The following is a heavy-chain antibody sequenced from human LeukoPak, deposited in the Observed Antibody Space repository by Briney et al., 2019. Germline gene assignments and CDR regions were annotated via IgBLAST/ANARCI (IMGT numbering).Heavy chain of an antibody. CDR1: GGSISSKSYY. Sequence: SETLSLTCTVSGGSISSKSYYGSWIGQPAGRGLEWIGRIYTSGSTNYNPSLKSRVTISRETSKNEFSLILSSLTAADTAVYYCARDSPPAYCSSGSCYFDSWGQGTLVTVSS. CDR2: IYTSGST. J-gene: IGHJ4*02. D-gene: IGHD2-15*01. V-gene: IGHV4-61*02. CDR3: ARDSPPAYCSSGSCYFDS.